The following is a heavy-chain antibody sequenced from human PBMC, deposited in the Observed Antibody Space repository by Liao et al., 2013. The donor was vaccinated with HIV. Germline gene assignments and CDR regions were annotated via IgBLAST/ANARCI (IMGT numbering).Heavy chain of an antibody. CDR2: IYYSGST. Sequence: QVQLQQWGAGLLKPSETLSLTCAVYGGSFSGYYWSWIRQPPGKGLEWIGYIYYSGSTYYNPSLKSRVTISADTSKNQFSLSLSSVTAADTAVYFCARDSENYDSANYRYQYYFDYWGQGALVTVSS. D-gene: IGHD3-22*01. CDR1: GGSFSGYY. J-gene: IGHJ4*02. V-gene: IGHV4-34*11. CDR3: ARDSENYDSANYRYQYYFDY.